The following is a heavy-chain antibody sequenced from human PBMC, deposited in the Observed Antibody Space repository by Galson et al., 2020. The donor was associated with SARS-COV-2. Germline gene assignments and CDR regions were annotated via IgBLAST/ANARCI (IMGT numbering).Heavy chain of an antibody. CDR3: ARARIVVVINAFDS. V-gene: IGHV4-31*03. CDR1: GGSISSGGYY. CDR2: IYYSGST. J-gene: IGHJ3*02. D-gene: IGHD3-22*01. Sequence: ETSETLSLTCTVSGGSISSGGYYWSWIRQHPGKGLEWIGYIYYSGSTYYNPSLKSRVTISVDTSKNQFSLKLSSVTAADTAVYYCARARIVVVINAFDSWGQGTMVTVAS.